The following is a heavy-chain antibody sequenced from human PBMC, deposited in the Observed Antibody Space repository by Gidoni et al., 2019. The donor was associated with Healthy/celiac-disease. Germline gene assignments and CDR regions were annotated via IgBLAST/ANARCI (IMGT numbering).Heavy chain of an antibody. D-gene: IGHD3-3*01. Sequence: QVQLQQWGAGLLKPSETLSLTCAVYGGSFSGYYWSWIRQPPGKGLEWIGEINHSGSTNYNPSLKSRVTISVDTSKTQFSLKLSSVTAADTAVYYCARGRITIFGVVSQGNWFDPWGQGTLVTVSS. CDR1: GGSFSGYY. CDR2: INHSGST. V-gene: IGHV4-34*01. CDR3: ARGRITIFGVVSQGNWFDP. J-gene: IGHJ5*02.